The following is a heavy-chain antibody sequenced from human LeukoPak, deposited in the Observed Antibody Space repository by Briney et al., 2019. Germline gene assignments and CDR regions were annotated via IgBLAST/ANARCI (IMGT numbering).Heavy chain of an antibody. CDR2: INSDSNYI. CDR3: ARGAVRTSYGH. CDR1: GFPFISYT. D-gene: IGHD2/OR15-2a*01. J-gene: IGHJ4*02. V-gene: IGHV3-21*01. Sequence: GGSLRLSCAASGFPFISYTMNWVRQAPGKGLEWVSSINSDSNYIYYADSVKGRFTISRDNAKNSLYLQMSSLRAEDMAVYYCARGAVRTSYGHWGQGTLVTVSS.